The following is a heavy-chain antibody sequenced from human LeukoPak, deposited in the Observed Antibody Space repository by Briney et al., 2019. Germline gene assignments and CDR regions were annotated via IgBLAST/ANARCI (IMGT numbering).Heavy chain of an antibody. D-gene: IGHD3-3*01. CDR1: GFTFGDYA. V-gene: IGHV3-49*04. CDR3: TRESYDFWSGYYPDDAFDI. CDR2: IRSKAYGGTT. J-gene: IGHJ3*02. Sequence: SGRSLRLSCTASGFTFGDYAMSWVRQAPGKGLEWVGFIRSKAYGGTTEYAASVKGSFTISRDDSKSIAYLQMHSLKTEDTAVYYCTRESYDFWSGYYPDDAFDIWGQGTMVTVSS.